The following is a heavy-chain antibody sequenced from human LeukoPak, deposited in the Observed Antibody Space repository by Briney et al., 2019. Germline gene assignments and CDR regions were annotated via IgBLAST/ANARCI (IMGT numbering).Heavy chain of an antibody. CDR2: IIPIFGTA. Sequence: GASVKVSCKASGGTFSSYAISWVRQAPGQGLEWMGGIIPIFGTANYAQKFQGRVTITADESTSTAYMELSSLRSEDTAMYYCARVQYQLLYSGWFDPWGQGTLVTVSS. CDR1: GGTFSSYA. V-gene: IGHV1-69*01. CDR3: ARVQYQLLYSGWFDP. J-gene: IGHJ5*02. D-gene: IGHD2-2*02.